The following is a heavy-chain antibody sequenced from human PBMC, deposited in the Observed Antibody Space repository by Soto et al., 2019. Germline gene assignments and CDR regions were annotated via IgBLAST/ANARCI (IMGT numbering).Heavy chain of an antibody. CDR2: IIPILGIA. Sequence: ASVKVSCKASGGTFSSYTISWVRQAPGQGLEWMGRIIPILGIANYAQKFQGRVTITADKSTSTAYMELSSLRSEDTAVYYCARTGGATVTTAFNWFDPWGQGTLVTVSS. CDR1: GGTFSSYT. D-gene: IGHD4-4*01. J-gene: IGHJ5*02. CDR3: ARTGGATVTTAFNWFDP. V-gene: IGHV1-69*02.